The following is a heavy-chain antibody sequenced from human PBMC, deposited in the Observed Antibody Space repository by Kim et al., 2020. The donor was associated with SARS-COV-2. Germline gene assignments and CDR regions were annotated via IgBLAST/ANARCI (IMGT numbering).Heavy chain of an antibody. J-gene: IGHJ4*02. CDR1: GFTFSSYA. CDR2: ISYDGSNK. CDR3: ARGAGNSRIQVGQLWSHLDY. V-gene: IGHV3-30-3*01. Sequence: GGSLRLSCAASGFTFSSYAMHWVRQAPGKGLEWVAVISYDGSNKYYADSVKGRFTISRDNSKNTLYLQMNSLRAEDTAVYYCARGAGNSRIQVGQLWSHLDYWGQGTLVTVSS. D-gene: IGHD5-18*01.